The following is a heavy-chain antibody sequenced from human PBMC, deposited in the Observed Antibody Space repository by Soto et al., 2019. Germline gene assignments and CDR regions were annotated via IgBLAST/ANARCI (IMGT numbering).Heavy chain of an antibody. D-gene: IGHD3-9*01. CDR3: ARSSDYDILTGKYFDY. Sequence: GASVKVSCKASGYTFTSYGISWVRQAPGQGLEWMGWISAYNGNTNYAQKLQGRVTMTTDTSTSTAYMELRSLRSDDTAVYYCARSSDYDILTGKYFDYWGQGTLVTVSS. CDR2: ISAYNGNT. J-gene: IGHJ4*02. V-gene: IGHV1-18*01. CDR1: GYTFTSYG.